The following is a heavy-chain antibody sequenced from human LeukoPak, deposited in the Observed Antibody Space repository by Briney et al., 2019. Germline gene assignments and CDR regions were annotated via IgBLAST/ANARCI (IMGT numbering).Heavy chain of an antibody. CDR2: IYYSGST. V-gene: IGHV4-39*07. J-gene: IGHJ6*03. CDR1: GGSISSSSYY. D-gene: IGHD4-11*01. CDR3: ARGTTTVTTYYYYYYMDV. Sequence: SETLSLTCTVSGGSISSSSYYWGWIRQPPGKGLEWIGSIYYSGSTYYNPSLKSRVTISVDTSKNQFSLKLSSVTAADTAVYYYARGTTTVTTYYYYYYMDVWGKGTTVTVSS.